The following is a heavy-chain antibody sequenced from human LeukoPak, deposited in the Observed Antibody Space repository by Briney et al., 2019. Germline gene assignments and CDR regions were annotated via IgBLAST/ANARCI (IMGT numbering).Heavy chain of an antibody. Sequence: PGGSLRLSCAASGFTFSSYWMHWVRQAPGKGLEWVSVIYSGGSTYYADSVKGRFTISRDNSKNTLYLQMNSLRAEDTAVYYCARERAYGGVDYWGQGTLVTVSS. D-gene: IGHD3-16*01. CDR1: GFTFSSYW. V-gene: IGHV3-66*01. CDR2: IYSGGST. J-gene: IGHJ4*02. CDR3: ARERAYGGVDY.